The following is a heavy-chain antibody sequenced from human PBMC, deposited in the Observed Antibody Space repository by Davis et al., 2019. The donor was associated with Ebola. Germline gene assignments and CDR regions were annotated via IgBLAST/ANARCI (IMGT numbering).Heavy chain of an antibody. J-gene: IGHJ4*02. Sequence: GESLKISCAASGFTVSSNYMSRVRQAPGKGLEWVSVIYSGGSTYYADSVKGRFTISRDNSKNTLYLQMNSLRAEDTAVYYCARDRWGRDGYSFDYWGQGTLVTVSS. CDR2: IYSGGST. D-gene: IGHD5-24*01. V-gene: IGHV3-53*01. CDR1: GFTVSSNY. CDR3: ARDRWGRDGYSFDY.